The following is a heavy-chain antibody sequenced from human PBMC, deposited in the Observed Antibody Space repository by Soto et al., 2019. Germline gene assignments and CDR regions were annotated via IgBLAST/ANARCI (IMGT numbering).Heavy chain of an antibody. V-gene: IGHV4-39*01. Sequence: QLQLQESGPGLVKPSETLSLTCTVSGGSISSENYYWAWIRQPPGKGLEWSGSIHYSGITYYNPSLRSRVAISVDMSKNQFSLRLVSVTAADTAVYYCARWGKYYDDTGYYWGESWGQGTLVTVSS. CDR1: GGSISSENYY. CDR3: ARWGKYYDDTGYYWGES. CDR2: IHYSGIT. J-gene: IGHJ5*02. D-gene: IGHD3-22*01.